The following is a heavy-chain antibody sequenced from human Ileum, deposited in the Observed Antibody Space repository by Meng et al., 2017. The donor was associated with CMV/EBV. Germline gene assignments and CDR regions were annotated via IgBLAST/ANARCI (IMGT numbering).Heavy chain of an antibody. J-gene: IGHJ4*02. CDR1: GGSNSSGTYY. CDR3: AWGPGGFGDFNFDY. Sequence: LPVCVPGLATPSVPLSLNCTGSGGSNSSGTYYWDWIRQSPGKGLEWIGSIYNSRSTYDNPSLKSRVTISVDTFKNQLSLKLTSVTAADTAVYYCAWGPGGFGDFNFDYWGQGTLVTVSS. CDR2: IYNSRST. D-gene: IGHD3-16*01. V-gene: IGHV4-39*07.